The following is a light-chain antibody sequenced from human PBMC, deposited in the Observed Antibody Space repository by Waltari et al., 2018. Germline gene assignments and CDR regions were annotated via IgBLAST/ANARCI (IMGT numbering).Light chain of an antibody. V-gene: IGLV2-14*03. CDR3: CSFTSSSTWV. J-gene: IGLJ3*02. CDR2: DVS. Sequence: QSDLNDLASVSPSPAQSITISHTAISRDVGGYKYVPWYQQHQGKVPKLLIFDVSDCPSGVSNRFSGSKSGNTASLTISGLQAEDESNYYCCSFTSSSTWVFGGGTKLTVL. CDR1: SRDVGGYKY.